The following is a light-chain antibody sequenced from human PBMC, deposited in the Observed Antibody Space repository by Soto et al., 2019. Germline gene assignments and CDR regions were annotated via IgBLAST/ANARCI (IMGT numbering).Light chain of an antibody. CDR1: QGISSY. CDR2: AAS. V-gene: IGKV1-8*01. CDR3: QQANSFPLT. Sequence: AIRMTQSPSSLSASTGDRVTITCRASQGISSYLAWYQQKPGKAPKRLIYAASNLQSGVPSRFSGSGSGTEFTLTISSLQPEDFATYYCQQANSFPLTFGGGTKVDIK. J-gene: IGKJ4*01.